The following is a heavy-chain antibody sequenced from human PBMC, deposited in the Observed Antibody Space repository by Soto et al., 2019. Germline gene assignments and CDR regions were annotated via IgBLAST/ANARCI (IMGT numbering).Heavy chain of an antibody. CDR1: GFTFSSYW. D-gene: IGHD3-22*01. V-gene: IGHV3-74*01. CDR2: INSDGSST. J-gene: IGHJ4*02. CDR3: AKIYDSTTYYPDY. Sequence: PGGSLRLSCAASGFTFSSYWMHWVRQAPGKGLVWVSRINSDGSSTSYADSVQGRFTISRDNSKNTLYLQMTRLRAEDTAIYYCAKIYDSTTYYPDYWGQGTLVTVSS.